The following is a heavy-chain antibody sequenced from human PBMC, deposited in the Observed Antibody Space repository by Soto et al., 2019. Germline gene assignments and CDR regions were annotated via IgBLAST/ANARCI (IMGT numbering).Heavy chain of an antibody. Sequence: EVQLLESGGGLVQPGVSLRLSCAASGFTFSSYAMSWVRQAPGKGLEWVSAISSSGYSTYYTDSAKGRFTISRDNSKNTMYLQMNNLSAEDTAVYYCAKGSVVVAAKFDSWGQGTLVTVSS. CDR2: ISSSGYST. V-gene: IGHV3-23*01. CDR3: AKGSVVVAAKFDS. CDR1: GFTFSSYA. J-gene: IGHJ4*02. D-gene: IGHD2-21*02.